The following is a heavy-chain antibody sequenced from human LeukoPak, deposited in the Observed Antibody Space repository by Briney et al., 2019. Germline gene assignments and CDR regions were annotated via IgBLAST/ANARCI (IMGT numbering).Heavy chain of an antibody. D-gene: IGHD6-13*01. J-gene: IGHJ4*02. V-gene: IGHV3-23*01. CDR3: AKGSSPFDY. CDR2: ISANGGGT. Sequence: GGSLRLSCAASGFTFSNYAMSWVRQAPGKGLEWVSAISANGGGTYYADSVKGWFTISRDNSKNTLYLQMNSLRAEDTAVYYCAKGSSPFDYWGQGTLVTVSS. CDR1: GFTFSNYA.